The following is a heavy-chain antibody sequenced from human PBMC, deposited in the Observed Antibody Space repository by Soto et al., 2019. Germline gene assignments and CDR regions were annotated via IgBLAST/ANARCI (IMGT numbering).Heavy chain of an antibody. CDR1: GFTFTSSA. CDR3: AARTVTTYYYYYGMDV. J-gene: IGHJ6*02. CDR2: IVVGSGNT. V-gene: IGHV1-58*01. Sequence: SVKVSCKASGFTFTSSAVQWVRQARGQRLERIGWIVVGSGNTNYAQKFQERVTITRDMSTSTAYMELSSLRSEDTAVYYCAARTVTTYYYYYGMDVWGQGTTVTVSS. D-gene: IGHD4-4*01.